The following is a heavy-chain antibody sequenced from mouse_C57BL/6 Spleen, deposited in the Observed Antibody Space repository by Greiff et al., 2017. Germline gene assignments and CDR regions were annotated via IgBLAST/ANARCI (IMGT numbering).Heavy chain of an antibody. CDR2: INPSNGGT. Sequence: QVQLQQSGTELVKPGASVKLSCKASGYTFTSYWMHWVKQRPGQGLEWIGNINPSNGGTNYNAKFKSKATLTVDKSSSTAYMQLSSLTSEDSAVYYCARAATTVVATTPFAYWGQGTLVTVSA. CDR1: GYTFTSYW. CDR3: ARAATTVVATTPFAY. V-gene: IGHV1-53*01. D-gene: IGHD1-1*01. J-gene: IGHJ3*01.